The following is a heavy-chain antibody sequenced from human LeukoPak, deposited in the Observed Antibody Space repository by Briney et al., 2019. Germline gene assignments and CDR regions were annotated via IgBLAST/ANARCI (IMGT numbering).Heavy chain of an antibody. CDR3: ARVTQTDYDFDY. CDR1: GYTFTSSG. CDR2: ISAYNGNT. Sequence: ASVKVSRNASGYTFTSSGISWGRQAPGQGLEWMGWISAYNGNTDYAQKLQGRVTMTTDTSTSTAYMELRSLRSDDTAVYYCARVTQTDYDFDYWGQGTLVTVSS. D-gene: IGHD4-17*01. V-gene: IGHV1-18*01. J-gene: IGHJ4*02.